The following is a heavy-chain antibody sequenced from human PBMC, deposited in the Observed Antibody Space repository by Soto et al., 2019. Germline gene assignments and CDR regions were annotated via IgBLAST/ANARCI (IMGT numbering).Heavy chain of an antibody. V-gene: IGHV1-3*01. Sequence: QVQLVQSGAEVKKPGASVKVSCKASGYTFTSYAMHWVRQAPGQSLEWRGWINAGNGNTKYSQKFQGRVTITRDTSASTAYMELSSLRSEDTAVYYCARSIVVVTAADYWGQRTLVTVSS. D-gene: IGHD2-21*02. CDR1: GYTFTSYA. CDR2: INAGNGNT. J-gene: IGHJ4*02. CDR3: ARSIVVVTAADY.